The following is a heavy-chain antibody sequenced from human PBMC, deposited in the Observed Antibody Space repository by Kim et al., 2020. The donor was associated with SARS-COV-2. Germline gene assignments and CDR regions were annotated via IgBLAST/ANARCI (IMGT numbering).Heavy chain of an antibody. CDR3: AREGPNTYYFDY. CDR2: INASGRSA. J-gene: IGHJ4*02. V-gene: IGHV1-46*01. Sequence: ASVKVSCKASGYTFTSYYMHWVRQAPGQGLEWMGFINASGRSASYPQKFQGRVTMTRDTSTSTVYMELSSLRSEDTAVYYCAREGPNTYYFDYWGQGTLV. CDR1: GYTFTSYY. D-gene: IGHD3-16*01.